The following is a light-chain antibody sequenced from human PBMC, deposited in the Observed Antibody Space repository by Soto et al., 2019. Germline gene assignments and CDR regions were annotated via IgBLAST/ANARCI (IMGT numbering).Light chain of an antibody. CDR2: WAS. V-gene: IGKV4-1*01. CDR3: QQYYSTPFT. CDR1: QSVLHSSNNKNY. Sequence: DIVMTQSPASLAVSLGERATINCKSSQSVLHSSNNKNYLAWYQQKPGQPPKLLIYWASTRESGVPDRFSGTGSGTDFTLTISSLQAEDVAVYYCQQYYSTPFTFGPGTKVDIK. J-gene: IGKJ3*01.